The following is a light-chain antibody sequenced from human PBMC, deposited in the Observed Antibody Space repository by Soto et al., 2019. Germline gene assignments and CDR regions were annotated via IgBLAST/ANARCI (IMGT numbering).Light chain of an antibody. V-gene: IGKV3-15*01. CDR1: QSVSSN. J-gene: IGKJ2*01. CDR3: QQYNKWPPYA. CDR2: GAS. Sequence: EIVMTQSPATLSVSPGERATLSCRASQSVSSNLAWYQQNPGQAPRLLIYGASTKATGIPARFIGSGSGTEFTLTLSSLQSEDFAAYFCQQYNKWPPYAFGQGTKLEIK.